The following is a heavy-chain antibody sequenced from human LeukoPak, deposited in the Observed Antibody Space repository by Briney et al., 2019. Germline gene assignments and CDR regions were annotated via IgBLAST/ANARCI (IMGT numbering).Heavy chain of an antibody. CDR2: ISSSGSTI. CDR3: ARVAGSYSNDAFDV. V-gene: IGHV3-48*03. Sequence: GGSLRLSCAASGFTFSSYEMNWVRQAPGKGLELVSYISSSGSTIYYADSVKGRFTISRDNANNSLYLQMNSLRAEDTAVYYCARVAGSYSNDAFDVWGQGTMVTVSS. J-gene: IGHJ3*01. CDR1: GFTFSSYE. D-gene: IGHD1-26*01.